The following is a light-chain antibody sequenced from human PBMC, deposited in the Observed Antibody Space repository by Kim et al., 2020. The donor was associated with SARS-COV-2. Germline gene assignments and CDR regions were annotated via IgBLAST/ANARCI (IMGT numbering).Light chain of an antibody. CDR3: QVWDSVNDHPYV. Sequence: PGKTARITCGGDSIGTKRVHWDQQKPGQAPVLVIYYDTDRPSGIPERFAGSSSGNTATLTISRVDAGDEADYYCQVWDSVNDHPYVFGTGTKVTVL. J-gene: IGLJ1*01. V-gene: IGLV3-21*04. CDR1: SIGTKR. CDR2: YDT.